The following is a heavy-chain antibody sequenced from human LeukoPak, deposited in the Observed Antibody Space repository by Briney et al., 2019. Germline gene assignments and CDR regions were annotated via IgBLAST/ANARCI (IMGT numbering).Heavy chain of an antibody. D-gene: IGHD6-13*01. CDR2: ISSSSAII. CDR3: ARDRWYSIDL. CDR1: GFTLSPYS. V-gene: IGHV3-48*02. J-gene: IGHJ5*02. Sequence: PGGSLRLSCAASGFTLSPYSTNWVRQAPGRRLEWVSYISSSSAIIYYADSVKGRFTVSRDNAKNSLYLQLNSLRDEDTAVYYCARDRWYSIDLWGQGTLVTVSS.